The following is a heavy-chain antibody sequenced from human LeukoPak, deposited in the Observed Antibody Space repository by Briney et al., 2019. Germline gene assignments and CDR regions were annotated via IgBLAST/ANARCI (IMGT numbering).Heavy chain of an antibody. CDR2: ISAYNGNT. CDR3: ARHNRIYYYYYMDV. Sequence: ASVKVSCEASGYTFTSYGISWVRQAPGQGLEWMGWISAYNGNTNYAQKLQGRVTMTTDTSTSTAYMELRSLRSDDTAVYYCARHNRIYYYYYMDVWGKGTTVTVSS. CDR1: GYTFTSYG. V-gene: IGHV1-18*01. J-gene: IGHJ6*03. D-gene: IGHD1-14*01.